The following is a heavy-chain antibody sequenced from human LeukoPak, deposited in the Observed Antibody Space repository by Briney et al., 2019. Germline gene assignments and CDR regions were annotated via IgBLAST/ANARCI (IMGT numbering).Heavy chain of an antibody. J-gene: IGHJ4*02. CDR3: GSWAGSPLSDY. Sequence: ASVKVSCKVSGYTLTELSIHWVRQAPGKGLEWMGGFRPQDGETVYAQKFQGRVTMTEDTSSDTAYMELSSLRSEDTAVYYCGSWAGSPLSDYWGQGTLVTVSS. CDR2: FRPQDGET. V-gene: IGHV1-24*01. CDR1: GYTLTELS. D-gene: IGHD3-9*01.